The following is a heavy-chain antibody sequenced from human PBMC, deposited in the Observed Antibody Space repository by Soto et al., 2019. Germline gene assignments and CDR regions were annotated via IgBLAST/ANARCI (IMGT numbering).Heavy chain of an antibody. J-gene: IGHJ6*03. CDR1: GFAFSSYA. CDR3: AKPITIVGGWVGRTTPDYYYYYMDV. V-gene: IGHV3-23*01. CDR2: ISGSGVNT. D-gene: IGHD3-3*01. Sequence: GGSLRLSCAASGFAFSSYAMSWVRQAPGKGLEWVSAISGSGVNTYYADSVKGRFTISRDNSKNTLYLQMNSLRAEDTAVYYCAKPITIVGGWVGRTTPDYYYYYMDVWGKGTTVTVSS.